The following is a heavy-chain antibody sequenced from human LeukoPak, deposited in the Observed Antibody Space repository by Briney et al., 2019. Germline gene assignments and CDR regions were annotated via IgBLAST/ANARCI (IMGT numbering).Heavy chain of an antibody. CDR1: GYTFTGYY. J-gene: IGHJ1*01. CDR3: ATGGSVVHAEYFQH. D-gene: IGHD3-10*01. V-gene: IGHV1-2*02. Sequence: GASVKVSCKASGYTFTGYYMHWVRQAPGQGLEWMGWVNPNSGGTNYAQKFQGRVTMTRDTSISTAYMELSSLRSEDTAVYYCATGGSVVHAEYFQHWGQGTLVTVSS. CDR2: VNPNSGGT.